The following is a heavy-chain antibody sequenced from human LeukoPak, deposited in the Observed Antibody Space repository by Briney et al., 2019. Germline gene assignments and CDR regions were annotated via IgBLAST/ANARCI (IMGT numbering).Heavy chain of an antibody. CDR3: AKPYYYDSSGYFFDY. V-gene: IGHV3-23*01. D-gene: IGHD3-22*01. CDR1: GFTFSTYF. J-gene: IGHJ4*02. Sequence: GGSLRLSCAASGFTFSTYFMSWVRQAPGAGLEWVSSISGSGGSTYYADSVKGRFTISRDNSKKTVYLEMKSLRAEDTAVYYCAKPYYYDSSGYFFDYWGQGTLVTVSS. CDR2: ISGSGGST.